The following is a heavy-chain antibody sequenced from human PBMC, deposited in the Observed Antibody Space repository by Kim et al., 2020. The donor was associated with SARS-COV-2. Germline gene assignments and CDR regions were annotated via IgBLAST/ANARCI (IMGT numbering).Heavy chain of an antibody. J-gene: IGHJ4*02. D-gene: IGHD2-2*01. Sequence: YARSVKGRFTLSRDNSKNTMYLQMNSLRAEDTAVYYCAKGTSSSCYSTGDCWGQGTLVTVSS. CDR3: AKGTSSSCYSTGDC. V-gene: IGHV3-23*01.